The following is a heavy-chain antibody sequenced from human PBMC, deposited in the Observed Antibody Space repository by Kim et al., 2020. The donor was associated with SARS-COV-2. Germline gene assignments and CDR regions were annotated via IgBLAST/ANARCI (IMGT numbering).Heavy chain of an antibody. V-gene: IGHV1-18*01. CDR3: ARAGRELPPSGMDV. Sequence: ASVKVSCKASGYTFNSYGISWVRQAPGQGLEWMGWISGYNGNTKYAQKFQGRVTMTTETSTSTAYMELRSLRSDDTAVYYCARAGRELPPSGMDVWGQGTTVTVSS. CDR1: GYTFNSYG. D-gene: IGHD1-26*01. CDR2: ISGYNGNT. J-gene: IGHJ6*02.